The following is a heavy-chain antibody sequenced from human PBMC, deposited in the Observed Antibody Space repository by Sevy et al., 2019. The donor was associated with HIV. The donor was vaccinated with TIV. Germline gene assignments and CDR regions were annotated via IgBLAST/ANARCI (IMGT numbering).Heavy chain of an antibody. CDR2: IHHSGST. Sequence: SETLSLTCVVSGDSISSSTWWSWVRQPPGKGLEWIGEIHHSGSTNYNPSLKSRVTISVDKSKNQFSLKLTSATAADTAVYYCARRRDNSPYYFEYWGHGTLVTVSS. D-gene: IGHD6-13*01. J-gene: IGHJ4*01. CDR1: GDSISSSTW. V-gene: IGHV4-4*02. CDR3: ARRRDNSPYYFEY.